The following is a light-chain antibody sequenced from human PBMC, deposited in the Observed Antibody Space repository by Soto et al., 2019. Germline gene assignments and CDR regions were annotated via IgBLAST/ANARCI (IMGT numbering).Light chain of an antibody. CDR3: QQYNSYSKT. CDR2: DAS. CDR1: QSISSW. V-gene: IGKV1-5*01. J-gene: IGKJ1*01. Sequence: DMRITLSPSTLTASVGDRVTITCRASQSISSWLAWYQQKPGKAPKLLIYDASSLESGVPSRFSGSGSGTEFTLTISSLQPDDFATYYCQQYNSYSKTFGQGTKV.